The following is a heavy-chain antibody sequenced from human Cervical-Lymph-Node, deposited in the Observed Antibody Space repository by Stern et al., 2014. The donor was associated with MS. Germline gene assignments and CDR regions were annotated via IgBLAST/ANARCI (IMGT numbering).Heavy chain of an antibody. J-gene: IGHJ4*02. D-gene: IGHD4-17*01. CDR1: GYSFTANW. Sequence: EVQLVESGAEVKKPGESLKISCKGSGYSFTANWIAWVRQMPGKGLEWMGISYLGASDTRYSPSFQGQVSIAADKSISTAYLQWSSLKASDTAMYYCARDYGDYAFDYWGQGTLVTVSS. CDR2: SYLGASDT. CDR3: ARDYGDYAFDY. V-gene: IGHV5-51*01.